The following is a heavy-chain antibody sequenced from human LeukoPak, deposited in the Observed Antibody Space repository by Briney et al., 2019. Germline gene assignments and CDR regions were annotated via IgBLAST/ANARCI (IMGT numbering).Heavy chain of an antibody. V-gene: IGHV4-34*01. Sequence: SETLSLTCAVYGGSFSGYYWSWIRQPPGKGLEWIGEINHSGSTNYNPSLKSRVTISVDTSKNQFSPKLSSVTAADTAVYYCARPIFSLRGYSYVYTAPISYFDYGGQGTLVTVSS. J-gene: IGHJ4*02. CDR1: GGSFSGYY. CDR2: INHSGST. D-gene: IGHD5-18*01. CDR3: ARPIFSLRGYSYVYTAPISYFDY.